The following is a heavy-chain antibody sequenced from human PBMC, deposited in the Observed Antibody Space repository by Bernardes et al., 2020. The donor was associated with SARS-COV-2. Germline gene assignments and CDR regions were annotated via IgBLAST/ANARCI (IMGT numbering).Heavy chain of an antibody. CDR1: GFTLNNFG. Sequence: SLRLSCAASGFTLNNFGIHWVRQAPGKGLEWVSLISYEGSKEFYADFVRGRFSISRDNSKSAVYLQMNSLGPEDTAVYYCAKRKQIFHLSEWDVGMDVWGRGTTVTVS. CDR2: ISYEGSKE. CDR3: AKRKQIFHLSEWDVGMDV. V-gene: IGHV3-30*18. D-gene: IGHD1-26*01. J-gene: IGHJ6*02.